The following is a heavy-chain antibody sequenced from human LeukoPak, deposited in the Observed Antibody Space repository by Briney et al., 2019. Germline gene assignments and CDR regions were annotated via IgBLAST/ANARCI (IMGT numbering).Heavy chain of an antibody. V-gene: IGHV1-69*13. J-gene: IGHJ4*02. CDR1: GGTFSSYA. CDR3: ARSAAAGRFYDYFDY. D-gene: IGHD6-13*01. Sequence: ASVTVSCTASGGTFSSYAISWVRQAPGQGLEWMGGIIPIFGTANYAQKFQGRVTITADESTSTAYMELSSLRSEDTAVYYCARSAAAGRFYDYFDYWGQGTLVTVSS. CDR2: IIPIFGTA.